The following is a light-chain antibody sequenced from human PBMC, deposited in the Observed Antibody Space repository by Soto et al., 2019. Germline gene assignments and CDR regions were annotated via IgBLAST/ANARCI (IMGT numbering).Light chain of an antibody. CDR1: QRVGSY. CDR3: QQRDKWPRT. Sequence: DIVLTQSPATLSLSPGERATLSCRASQRVGSYLAWFQHKPGQAPRLLIYGASNRATDIPGRFSGRGSGTDFTLTISSLESGDSAVYYCQQRDKWPRTFGQGTKLEIK. CDR2: GAS. V-gene: IGKV3-11*01. J-gene: IGKJ2*01.